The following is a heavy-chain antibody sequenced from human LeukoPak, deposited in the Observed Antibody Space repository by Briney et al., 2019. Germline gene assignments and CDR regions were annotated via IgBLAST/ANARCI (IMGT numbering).Heavy chain of an antibody. D-gene: IGHD2-21*01. Sequence: GGSLRLSCAASGFTFSNYWMSWVRQAPGKGPEWVANIKQDGSEKYYVDSVKGRFTISGDNAKNSLYLQMNSLRAEDTAVYYCARETNIVVVGGAFDIWGQGTMVTVSS. V-gene: IGHV3-7*01. CDR3: ARETNIVVVGGAFDI. CDR2: IKQDGSEK. CDR1: GFTFSNYW. J-gene: IGHJ3*02.